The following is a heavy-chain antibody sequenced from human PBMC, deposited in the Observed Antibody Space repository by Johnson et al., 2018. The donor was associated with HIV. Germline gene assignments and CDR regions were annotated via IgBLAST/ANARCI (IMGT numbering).Heavy chain of an antibody. V-gene: IGHV3-30*02. CDR1: GFTFSSYG. J-gene: IGHJ3*02. Sequence: QMQLVESGGGLVQPGGSLRLSCAASGFTFSSYGMHWVRQAPGQGLEWVAFIRYDGSNIHYADSVKGRFAISRDNSKNTLYLQMNSLRAEDTAVYYCAREYSSGWHEVFAFDIWGQGTMVAVSS. D-gene: IGHD6-19*01. CDR3: AREYSSGWHEVFAFDI. CDR2: IRYDGSNI.